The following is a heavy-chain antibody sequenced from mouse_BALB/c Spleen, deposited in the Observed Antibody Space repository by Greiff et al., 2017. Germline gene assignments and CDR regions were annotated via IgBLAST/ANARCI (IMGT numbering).Heavy chain of an antibody. CDR3: ARKAQDHYYFDY. D-gene: IGHD1-3*01. CDR2: ISYSGST. CDR1: GYSITSDYA. J-gene: IGHJ2*01. V-gene: IGHV3-2*02. Sequence: EVQLQESGPGLVKPSQSLSLTCTVTGYSITSDYAWNWIRQFPGNKLEWMGYISYSGSTSYNPSLKSRISITRDTSKNQFFLQLNSVTTEDTATYYCARKAQDHYYFDYWGQGTTLTVSS.